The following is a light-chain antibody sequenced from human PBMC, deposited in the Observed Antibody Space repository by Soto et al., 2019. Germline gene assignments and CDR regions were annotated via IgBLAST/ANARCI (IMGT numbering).Light chain of an antibody. CDR3: QQRSNWPQA. J-gene: IGKJ1*01. Sequence: EIVLTQSPATLSLSPGERATLSCRASQSVSSYLAWDQQKPGQAPRLLIYDASNRATGIPARFSGSGSGTDFTLTISSLEPEDFAVYNCQQRSNWPQAFGQGTKVEIK. V-gene: IGKV3-11*01. CDR1: QSVSSY. CDR2: DAS.